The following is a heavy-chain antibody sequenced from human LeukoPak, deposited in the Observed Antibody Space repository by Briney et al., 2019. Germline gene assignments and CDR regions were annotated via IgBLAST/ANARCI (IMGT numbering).Heavy chain of an antibody. Sequence: SETLSLTCTVSGASITSGTYYWSWIRQHPGKGLEWIGYIYCTGTTDYNPSLKSRVTISRDTSKNQFSLSLSSATAEDTAVFYCARVGSRDNFHFDYWGQGSLVTVSS. J-gene: IGHJ4*02. D-gene: IGHD2-15*01. CDR2: IYCTGTT. CDR3: ARVGSRDNFHFDY. V-gene: IGHV4-31*03. CDR1: GASITSGTYY.